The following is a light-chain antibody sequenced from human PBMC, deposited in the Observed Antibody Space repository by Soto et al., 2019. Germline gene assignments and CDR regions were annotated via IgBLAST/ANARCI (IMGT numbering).Light chain of an antibody. J-gene: IGKJ2*01. CDR2: GAS. Sequence: EIMLTQSPGTLSLSPGERATLSYRASQSVSSSYLAWYQQKPGQAPRLLIYGASSRATGIPDRFSGSGSGTDFTLTISRLEPEDFAVYYCQQYGSSPTYTFGQGTKLEIK. CDR3: QQYGSSPTYT. CDR1: QSVSSSY. V-gene: IGKV3-20*01.